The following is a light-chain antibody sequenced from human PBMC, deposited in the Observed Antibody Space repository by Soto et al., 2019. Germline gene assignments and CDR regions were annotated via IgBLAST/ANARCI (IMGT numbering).Light chain of an antibody. CDR2: GAS. V-gene: IGKV3-20*01. CDR1: ESVRSY. CDR3: QQYVRSPWT. J-gene: IGKJ1*01. Sequence: ETVLTQSPATLSLSPGDRATLSCRASESVRSYLAWYQQKPGQAPRLLIYGASSMATGIPDRFSGSGSGTDFTLAISRLEPEDFAVYYCQQYVRSPWTFGRGTKV.